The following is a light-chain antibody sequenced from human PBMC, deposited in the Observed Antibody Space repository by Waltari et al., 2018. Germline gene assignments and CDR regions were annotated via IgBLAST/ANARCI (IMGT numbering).Light chain of an antibody. J-gene: IGKJ1*01. CDR2: GAS. V-gene: IGKV3-20*01. Sequence: EIVLTQSPGTLSLSPGERVTLSCRASQSVSRALAWYPHEPGQAPRPLWYGASTRATGIPDRLSGSGSGTDFSLTISRLEPEDVAVYYCQHDVRLPVTFGQGTKVEIK. CDR1: QSVSRA. CDR3: QHDVRLPVT.